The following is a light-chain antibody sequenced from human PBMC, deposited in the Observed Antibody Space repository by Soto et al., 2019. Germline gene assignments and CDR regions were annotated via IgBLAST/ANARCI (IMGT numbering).Light chain of an antibody. Sequence: QSALTQPPSASGSPGQSVTISCTGTSSDVGAYNYVSWYQQHAGKAPKLVIYXXXXXXXXXXXXXXXSKSANTASLTVSGXXXEXXXXYYCSSFASSNTWVFGGGTKLTVL. J-gene: IGLJ3*02. CDR1: SSDVGAYNY. CDR3: SSFASSNTWV. V-gene: IGLV2-8*01. CDR2: XXX.